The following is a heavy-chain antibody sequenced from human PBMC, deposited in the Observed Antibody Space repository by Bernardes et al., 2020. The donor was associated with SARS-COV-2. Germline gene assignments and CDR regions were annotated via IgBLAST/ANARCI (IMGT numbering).Heavy chain of an antibody. CDR2: ISAIRNT. J-gene: IGHJ4*02. D-gene: IGHD3-22*01. CDR1: GLVFSNTD. V-gene: IGHV3-53*01. Sequence: GGSLRLSCRTSGLVFSNTDMAWVRQAPGMGLEWVATISAIRNTHYADPVQGRFIISRDDANNAIYLQMNSLRAEDTATYFYATELQYDNLHWGQGTRVTVSS. CDR3: ATELQYDNLH.